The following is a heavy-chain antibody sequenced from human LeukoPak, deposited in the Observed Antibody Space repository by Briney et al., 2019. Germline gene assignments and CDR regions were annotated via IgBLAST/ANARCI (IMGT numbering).Heavy chain of an antibody. J-gene: IGHJ4*02. Sequence: PGGSLRLSCAASGFTFSNAWMSWVRQAPGKGLEWVGRIKSKTGGGTTDYAAPVKGRFTISRDNSKNTLYPQMNSLKTEDTAVYYCTTDRGITTNLLFDSWGQGTLVTVSS. V-gene: IGHV3-15*05. D-gene: IGHD1-20*01. CDR3: TTDRGITTNLLFDS. CDR1: GFTFSNAW. CDR2: IKSKTGGGTT.